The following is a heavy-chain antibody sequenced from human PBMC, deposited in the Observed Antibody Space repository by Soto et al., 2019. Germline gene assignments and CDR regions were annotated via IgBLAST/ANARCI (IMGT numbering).Heavy chain of an antibody. CDR2: INPSGGST. D-gene: IGHD2-21*02. J-gene: IGHJ3*02. CDR1: GYTFTSYY. CDR3: ARGTPFMVVTADDAFDI. Sequence: ASVKVSCKASGYTFTSYYMHWVRQAPGQGLEWMGIINPSGGSTSYAQKFQGRVTMTRDTSTSTVYMELSSLRSEDTAVYYCARGTPFMVVTADDAFDIWGQGTMVTVSS. V-gene: IGHV1-46*01.